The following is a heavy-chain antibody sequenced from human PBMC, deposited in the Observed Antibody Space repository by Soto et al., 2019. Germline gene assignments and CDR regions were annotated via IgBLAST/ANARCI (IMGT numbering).Heavy chain of an antibody. V-gene: IGHV4-39*01. CDR1: GGSISSSSYY. CDR2: IYYSGST. CDR3: ARVASITMVRGVGADFNWFDP. Sequence: SETLSLTCTVSGGSISSSSYYWGWIRQPPGKGLEWFGSIYYSGSTYYNPSLKSRVTISVDTSKNQFSLKLSSVTAADTAVYYCARVASITMVRGVGADFNWFDPWGQGTLVTVSS. J-gene: IGHJ5*02. D-gene: IGHD3-10*01.